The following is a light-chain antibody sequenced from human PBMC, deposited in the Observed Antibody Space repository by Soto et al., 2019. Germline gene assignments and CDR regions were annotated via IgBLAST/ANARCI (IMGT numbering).Light chain of an antibody. J-gene: IGLJ3*02. CDR3: QTYDNSLGVSVL. V-gene: IGLV1-40*01. Sequence: QPVMTQPPSVSGAPGQTVTISCSGSSSNIGAGYDVHWYQQLPGTVPKLVIFDTFNRPSGVPDRFSCSKSGTSASLAITGLQAEDEAYYYCQTYDNSLGVSVLFGGGTKLTVL. CDR1: SSNIGAGYD. CDR2: DTF.